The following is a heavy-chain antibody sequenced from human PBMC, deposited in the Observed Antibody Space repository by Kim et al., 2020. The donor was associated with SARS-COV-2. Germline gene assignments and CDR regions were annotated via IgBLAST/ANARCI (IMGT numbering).Heavy chain of an antibody. Sequence: SVKVSCKASGGTFSSYAISWVRQAPGQGLEWMGVIIPIFGTANYAQKLQGRVTITADESTSTAYMELSSLRSERTAGYYCARDEGYCSGGSCHDSYYGMVVWRQGTTVTVS. CDR1: GGTFSSYA. V-gene: IGHV1-69*13. CDR2: IIPIFGTA. J-gene: IGHJ6*02. D-gene: IGHD2-15*01. CDR3: ARDEGYCSGGSCHDSYYGMVV.